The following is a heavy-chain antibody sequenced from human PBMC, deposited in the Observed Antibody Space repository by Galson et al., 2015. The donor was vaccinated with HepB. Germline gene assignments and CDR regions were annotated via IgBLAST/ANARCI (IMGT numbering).Heavy chain of an antibody. Sequence: ETPFLTCTVSGDSTIPYYWTWIRQPPGKGLQWIGHIYYDGTTNYSPSLKSRVVLSVDTSANQFSLSLASVTAADPAVYFCARRSNYGDYFDFWGPGTLVSVSS. D-gene: IGHD4-17*01. CDR1: GDSTIPYY. CDR2: IYYDGTT. V-gene: IGHV4-59*01. J-gene: IGHJ4*02. CDR3: ARRSNYGDYFDF.